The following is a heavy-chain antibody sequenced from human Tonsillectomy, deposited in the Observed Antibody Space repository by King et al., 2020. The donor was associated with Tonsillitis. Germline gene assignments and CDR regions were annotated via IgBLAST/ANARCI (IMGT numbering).Heavy chain of an antibody. Sequence: QLQESGPGLVKPSETLSLTCTVSGGSISSYYWSWIRQPPGKGLEWIGYIYYSGSTNYNPSLKSRVTISVDTSKNQFSLKLSTVTAADTAGYYCARAPSEPYYDILTGYRAPFDYWGQGTLVTVSS. CDR3: ARAPSEPYYDILTGYRAPFDY. CDR1: GGSISSYY. V-gene: IGHV4-59*01. D-gene: IGHD3-9*01. J-gene: IGHJ4*02. CDR2: IYYSGST.